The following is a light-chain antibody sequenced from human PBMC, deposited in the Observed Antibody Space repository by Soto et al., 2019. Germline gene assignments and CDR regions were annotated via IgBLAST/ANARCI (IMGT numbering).Light chain of an antibody. Sequence: SVLTQPPSASWTPGQRVTIFCSGSSSNNGSNYVYWYQQLPGTAPKLLIYRNNQRPSGVPDRFSGSKSGTSASLAISGLRSEDEADYYWAAWDDSLSGHNYVFGTGTKVTVL. CDR1: SSNNGSNY. CDR3: AAWDDSLSGHNYV. CDR2: RNN. V-gene: IGLV1-47*01. J-gene: IGLJ1*01.